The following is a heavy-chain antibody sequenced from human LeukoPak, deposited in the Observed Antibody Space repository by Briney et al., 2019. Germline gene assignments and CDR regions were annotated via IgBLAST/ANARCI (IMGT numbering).Heavy chain of an antibody. CDR1: GDSVSSKSAA. D-gene: IGHD5-18*01. CDR2: TYYRSKWSS. CDR3: ARDHEQLWLPQHDY. J-gene: IGHJ4*02. V-gene: IGHV6-1*01. Sequence: SQTLSLTCAISGDSVSSKSAAWNWIRQSPSRGLEWLGRTYYRSKWSSGYAESVKSRITINPDTSKNQFSLQLKSVTPEDTAVYYCARDHEQLWLPQHDYWGQGTLVTVSS.